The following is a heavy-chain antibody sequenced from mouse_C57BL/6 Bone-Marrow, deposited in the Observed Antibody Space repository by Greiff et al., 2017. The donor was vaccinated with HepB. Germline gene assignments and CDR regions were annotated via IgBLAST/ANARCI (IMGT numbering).Heavy chain of an antibody. CDR3: SRNSFYALDY. J-gene: IGHJ4*01. V-gene: IGHV14-3*01. D-gene: IGHD1-1*01. CDR2: IDPANGNT. Sequence: VQLQQSVAELVRPGASVKLSCTASGFNIKKTYMHWVKQRPEQGLEWIGRIDPANGNTKYAPKFQGKATITADTSSNTAYLQLSSLTSEDTAIYYCSRNSFYALDYWGQGTSVTFSS. CDR1: GFNIKKTY.